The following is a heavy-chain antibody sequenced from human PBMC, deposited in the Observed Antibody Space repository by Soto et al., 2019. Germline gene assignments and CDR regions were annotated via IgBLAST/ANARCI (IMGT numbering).Heavy chain of an antibody. CDR2: INPNSGGT. J-gene: IGHJ3*02. D-gene: IGHD3-22*01. Sequence: ASVKVSCKASGYTFTGYYMHWVRQAPGQGLEWMGWINPNSGGTNYAQKFQGRVTMTRDTSISTAYMELSRLRSDDTAVYYCARASKNEGYDSSGHDAFDIWGQGTMVTVSS. V-gene: IGHV1-2*02. CDR3: ARASKNEGYDSSGHDAFDI. CDR1: GYTFTGYY.